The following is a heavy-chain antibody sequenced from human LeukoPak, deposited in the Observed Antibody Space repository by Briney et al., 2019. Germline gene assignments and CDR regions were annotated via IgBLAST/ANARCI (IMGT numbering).Heavy chain of an antibody. V-gene: IGHV3-30-3*01. Sequence: PGRSLRLSCAASGFTFSSYAMHWVRQAPGKGLEWVAVISYDGSNKYYADSVKGRFTIPRDNSKNTLYLQMNSLRAEDTAVYYCARDQYSSSYIHYWGQGTLVTVSS. CDR1: GFTFSSYA. J-gene: IGHJ4*02. CDR2: ISYDGSNK. CDR3: ARDQYSSSYIHY. D-gene: IGHD6-6*01.